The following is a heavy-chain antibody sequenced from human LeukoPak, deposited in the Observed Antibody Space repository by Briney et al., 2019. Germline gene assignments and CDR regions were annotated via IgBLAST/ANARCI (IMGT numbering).Heavy chain of an antibody. CDR3: AREDGGNFGGHYFDY. CDR1: GGSISSYY. Sequence: PSETLSLTCTVSGGSISSYYWSWIRQPPGKGLEWIGYIYYSGSTNYNPSLKSRVTISVDTSKNQFSLKLSSVTAADTAVYYCAREDGGNFGGHYFDYWGQGTLVTVSS. CDR2: IYYSGST. J-gene: IGHJ4*02. D-gene: IGHD4-23*01. V-gene: IGHV4-59*01.